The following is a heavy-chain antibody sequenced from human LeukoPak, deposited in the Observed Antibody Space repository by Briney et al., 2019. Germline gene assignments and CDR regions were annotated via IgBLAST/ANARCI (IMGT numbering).Heavy chain of an antibody. CDR3: TKIGPVSGTIDY. V-gene: IGHV3-30*18. Sequence: PGRSLRLSCVASGFTVGATDMYWVRRAPGKRLEWVAVLKHDDEIHYMDSVRGRFTISRDNSKNTLLLDMDGLRPEDTATYYCTKIGPVSGTIDYWGQGTLVIVSS. CDR2: LKHDDEI. J-gene: IGHJ4*02. D-gene: IGHD1-26*01. CDR1: GFTVGATD.